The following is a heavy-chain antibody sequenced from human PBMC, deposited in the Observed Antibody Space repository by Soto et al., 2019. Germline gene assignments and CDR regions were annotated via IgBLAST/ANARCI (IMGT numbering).Heavy chain of an antibody. CDR3: APTGDTAILTDY. V-gene: IGHV3-23*01. CDR1: GFTFSNYA. CDR2: TSGSGDST. Sequence: EVQLLESGGGLVQPGGSLRLSCVASGFTFSNYAMSWVRQAPGKGLEWVSATSGSGDSTYYADSVKGRFTISRDNSKNTLSLQMISLRAEDTAVYYCAPTGDTAILTDYWGQGTLVTVSS. J-gene: IGHJ4*02. D-gene: IGHD5-18*01.